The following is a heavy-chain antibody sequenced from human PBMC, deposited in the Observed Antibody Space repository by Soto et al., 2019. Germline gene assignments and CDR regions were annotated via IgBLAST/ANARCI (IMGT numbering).Heavy chain of an antibody. CDR2: IFDTGNT. Sequence: PAETLSLTCTVSGGSINSDSYFWGWIRQPPGKGPEWIGSIFDTGNTYYNPSLKSRVTISVDTSKKQFSMKLTSETAADTAVYYCARQTFTVAKVSYGRINCFDPWGPGTLVTVSS. CDR3: ARQTFTVAKVSYGRINCFDP. D-gene: IGHD3-16*01. J-gene: IGHJ5*02. CDR1: GGSINSDSYF. V-gene: IGHV4-39*01.